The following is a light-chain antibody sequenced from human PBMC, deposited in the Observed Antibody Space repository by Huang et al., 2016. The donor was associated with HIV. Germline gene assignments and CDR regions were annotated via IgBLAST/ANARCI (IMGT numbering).Light chain of an antibody. CDR3: QQRSNWPPG. V-gene: IGKV3-11*01. J-gene: IGKJ5*01. Sequence: EIVLTQSPATLSLSPGERATLSCRASQSVSSYLAWYQHKPGQAPRLLIYDASNRATGSPARFSGSGSGTDFTLTISSLEPEDFAVYYCQQRSNWPPGFGQGTRLEIK. CDR1: QSVSSY. CDR2: DAS.